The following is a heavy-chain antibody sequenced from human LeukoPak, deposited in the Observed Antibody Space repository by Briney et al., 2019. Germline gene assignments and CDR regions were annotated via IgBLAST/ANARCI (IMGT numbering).Heavy chain of an antibody. J-gene: IGHJ4*02. CDR1: AFTVTGDY. Sequence: GSLRPSCAASAFTVTGDYMGWVRQGPREGLAWVSGTYKSGNTDYADSAKNRFTVSRDASKNTLYLQMNSLGAEDTAMYYCVRGYGGVRGGGNYGYWGQGTLVTVSS. V-gene: IGHV3-66*01. CDR3: VRGYGGVRGGGNYGY. D-gene: IGHD4-11*01. CDR2: TYKSGNT.